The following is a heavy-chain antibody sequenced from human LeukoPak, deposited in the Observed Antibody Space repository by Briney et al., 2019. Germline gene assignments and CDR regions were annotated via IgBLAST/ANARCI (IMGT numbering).Heavy chain of an antibody. CDR2: ISYDGSNK. J-gene: IGHJ4*02. CDR1: GFTFSSYA. Sequence: PGRSLRLSCAASGFTFSSYAMHWVRQAPGKGLEWVAVISYDGSNKYYADSVKGRFTISRDNSKNTLYLQMNSLTTEDTAVYYCARDGMAVFDHWGQGALVTVSS. CDR3: ARDGMAVFDH. V-gene: IGHV3-30-3*01. D-gene: IGHD5-24*01.